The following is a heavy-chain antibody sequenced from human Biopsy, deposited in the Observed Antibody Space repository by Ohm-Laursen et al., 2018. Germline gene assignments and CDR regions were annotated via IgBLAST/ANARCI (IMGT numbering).Heavy chain of an antibody. D-gene: IGHD3-9*01. CDR1: GGTFSNYG. Sequence: VSSVKVSCKTPGGTFSNYGVNWVRQAPGQGLERLGGNIPNLGTGNYAQKFQDRVTVAADTSTSTATMELRSLRSDDTAVYYCATKLTGYFHHWGQGTLVIVSS. CDR3: ATKLTGYFHH. V-gene: IGHV1-69*06. J-gene: IGHJ1*01. CDR2: NIPNLGTG.